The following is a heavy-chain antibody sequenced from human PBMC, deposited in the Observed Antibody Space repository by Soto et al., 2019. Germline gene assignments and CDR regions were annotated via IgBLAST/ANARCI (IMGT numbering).Heavy chain of an antibody. Sequence: GGSLRLSCSASGFTFSSYAMHWVRQAPGKGLEYVSAISSNGVSTYYADSVKGRFTISRDNSKNTLYLQMSSLRAEDTAVYYCAKGHSSTWYGSDYWGQGTLVTVSS. V-gene: IGHV3-64D*08. D-gene: IGHD6-13*01. CDR3: AKGHSSTWYGSDY. CDR2: ISSNGVST. CDR1: GFTFSSYA. J-gene: IGHJ4*02.